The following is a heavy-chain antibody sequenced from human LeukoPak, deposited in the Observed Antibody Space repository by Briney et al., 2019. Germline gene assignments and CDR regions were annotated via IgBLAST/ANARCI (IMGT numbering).Heavy chain of an antibody. CDR2: IKFDESEK. D-gene: IGHD3-3*01. CDR3: ARNYDFWSGYYNY. CDR1: GFTFSSYW. V-gene: IGHV3-7*01. J-gene: IGHJ4*02. Sequence: GGSLRLSCAASGFTFSSYWMSWVRQAPGKGLEWVASIKFDESEKHYMDSVKGRFTISRDNAKNSLYLQMNSLRAENTAVYYCARNYDFWSGYYNYWGQGTLVTVSS.